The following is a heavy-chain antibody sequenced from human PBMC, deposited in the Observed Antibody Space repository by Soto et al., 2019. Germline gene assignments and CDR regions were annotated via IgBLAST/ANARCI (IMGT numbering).Heavy chain of an antibody. CDR3: AKAEAGYCSGGSCYLDY. J-gene: IGHJ4*02. D-gene: IGHD2-15*01. Sequence: EVQLLESGGGLVQPGGSLRLSCAASGFTFSSYAMSWVRQAPGKGLEWVSAISGSGGSTYYADSVKGRFTISRDNSKNTLYLQMNSLRAEDTAVYYCAKAEAGYCSGGSCYLDYWGQGTLVTVSS. CDR1: GFTFSSYA. V-gene: IGHV3-23*01. CDR2: ISGSGGST.